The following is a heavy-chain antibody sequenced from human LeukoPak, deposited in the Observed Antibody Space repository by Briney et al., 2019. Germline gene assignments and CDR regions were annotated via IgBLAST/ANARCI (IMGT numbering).Heavy chain of an antibody. CDR1: GYTFSGYF. CDR3: ARAGVPYYYDSSGYYYFDY. CDR2: INPNSGGT. V-gene: IGHV1-2*02. D-gene: IGHD3-22*01. Sequence: GASVKVSCKASGYTFSGYFMHWVRQAPGQGLEWMGWINPNSGGTNYAQKFQGRVTMTRDTSISTAYMELSRLRSDDTAVYYCARAGVPYYYDSSGYYYFDYWGQGTLVTVSS. J-gene: IGHJ4*02.